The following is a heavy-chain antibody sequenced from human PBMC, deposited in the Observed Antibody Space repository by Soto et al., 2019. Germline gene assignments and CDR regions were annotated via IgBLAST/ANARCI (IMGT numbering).Heavy chain of an antibody. CDR3: AKEFPGRDGCHSSSWYLHWFDP. D-gene: IGHD6-13*01. V-gene: IGHV3-23*01. CDR2: ISGSGGST. Sequence: GGSLRLSCAASGFTFSSYAMSWVRQAPGKGLEWVSAISGSGGSTYYADSVKGRFTISKDNSKNTLYLQMNSLRAEDTAVYYCAKEFPGRDGCHSSSWYLHWFDPRGQGTLVTVSS. CDR1: GFTFSSYA. J-gene: IGHJ5*02.